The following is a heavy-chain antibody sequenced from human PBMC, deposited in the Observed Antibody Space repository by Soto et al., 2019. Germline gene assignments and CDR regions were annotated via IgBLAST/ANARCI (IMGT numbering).Heavy chain of an antibody. CDR2: ISGSGGNT. J-gene: IGHJ4*02. V-gene: IGHV3-23*01. Sequence: EVQLLESGGGLVQPGGSLRLSCAASGFTFSSYAMSWVRQAPGKGLDWVSMISGSGGNTYYPDSVRVRVTISRDNSKNTLELQSTRLGGEATAVYYCAKVHLGGDCIDYWGEGGLVVVSS. CDR3: AKVHLGGDCIDY. D-gene: IGHD2-21*02. CDR1: GFTFSSYA.